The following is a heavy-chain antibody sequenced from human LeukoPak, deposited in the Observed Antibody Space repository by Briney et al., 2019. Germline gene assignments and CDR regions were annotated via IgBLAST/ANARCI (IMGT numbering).Heavy chain of an antibody. V-gene: IGHV3-33*05. Sequence: PGGSLRLSCAASGFTFSSYSMQWVRQTPGKGLEWVGIMSNSGENTFYGEAVKGRFTISRDNSKNTLYLQMNSLRAEDTAVYYCAKHYYDSSGYYSRTFDYWGQGTLVTVSS. D-gene: IGHD3-22*01. CDR1: GFTFSSYS. CDR3: AKHYYDSSGYYSRTFDY. J-gene: IGHJ4*02. CDR2: MSNSGENT.